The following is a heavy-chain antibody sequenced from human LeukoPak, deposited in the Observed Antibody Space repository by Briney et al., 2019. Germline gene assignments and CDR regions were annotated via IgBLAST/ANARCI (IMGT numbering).Heavy chain of an antibody. Sequence: ASVKVSCKASGYTFTGYYMLWVRQAPGQGLEWMGWINPNSGGTNYAQKFQGRVTMTRDTSISTAYMELSSLRSEDTAVYYCARNRQVGYCSGGSCAAYYYWGQGTLVTVSS. CDR1: GYTFTGYY. J-gene: IGHJ4*02. V-gene: IGHV1-2*02. CDR2: INPNSGGT. CDR3: ARNRQVGYCSGGSCAAYYY. D-gene: IGHD2-15*01.